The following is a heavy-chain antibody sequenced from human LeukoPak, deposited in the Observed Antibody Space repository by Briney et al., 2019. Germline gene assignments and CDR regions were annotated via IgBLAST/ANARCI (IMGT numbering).Heavy chain of an antibody. V-gene: IGHV1-69*06. Sequence: GASVKVSCKASGGTFSSYAISWVRQAPGQGLEWMGGIIPIFGTANYAQKFQGRVTITADKSTSTAYMELSSLRSEDTAVYYCARGITMVRGVIDYYYYGMDVWGKGTTVTVSS. CDR2: IIPIFGTA. CDR3: ARGITMVRGVIDYYYYGMDV. J-gene: IGHJ6*04. CDR1: GGTFSSYA. D-gene: IGHD3-10*01.